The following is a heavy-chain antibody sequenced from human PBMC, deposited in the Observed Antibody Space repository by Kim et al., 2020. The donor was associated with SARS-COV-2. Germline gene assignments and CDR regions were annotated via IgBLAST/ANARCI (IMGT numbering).Heavy chain of an antibody. J-gene: IGHJ4*02. CDR3: ARDVLGAVAGTSLDY. CDR1: GFTFSDYY. D-gene: IGHD6-19*01. Sequence: GGSLRLSCAASGFTFSDYYMSWIRQAPGKGLEWVSYISSSSSYTNYADSVKGRFTISRDNAKNSLYLQMNSLRAEDTAVYYCARDVLGAVAGTSLDYWGQGTLVTVSS. CDR2: ISSSSSYT. V-gene: IGHV3-11*05.